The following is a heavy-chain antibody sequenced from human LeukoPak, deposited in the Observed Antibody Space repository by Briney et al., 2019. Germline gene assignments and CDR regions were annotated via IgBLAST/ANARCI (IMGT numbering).Heavy chain of an antibody. V-gene: IGHV1-69*04. Sequence: SVKVSCKASGGTFSSYAISWVRQAPGQGLEWMGRIIPILGIANYAQKFQGRVTMTRDTSTSTVYMELSSLRSEDTAVYYCARDVESGSYSHFDYWGQGTLVTVSS. CDR3: ARDVESGSYSHFDY. CDR1: GGTFSSYA. J-gene: IGHJ4*02. CDR2: IIPILGIA. D-gene: IGHD1-26*01.